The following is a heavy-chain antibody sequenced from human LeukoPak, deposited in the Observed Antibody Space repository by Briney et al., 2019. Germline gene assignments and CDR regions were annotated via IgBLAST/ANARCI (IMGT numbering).Heavy chain of an antibody. J-gene: IGHJ5*02. CDR1: GGSFSGYY. V-gene: IGHV4-34*01. D-gene: IGHD5-18*01. Sequence: SETLSLACAVYGGSFSGYYWSWIRQPPGKVLEWIGEINHSGSTNYNPSLKSRVTISVDTSKNQFSLKLSSVTAADTAVYYCARDGYSYGFDPWGQGTLVTVSS. CDR2: INHSGST. CDR3: ARDGYSYGFDP.